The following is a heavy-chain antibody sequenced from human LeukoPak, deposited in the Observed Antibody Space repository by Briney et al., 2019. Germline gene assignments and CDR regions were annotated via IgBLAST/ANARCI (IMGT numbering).Heavy chain of an antibody. CDR1: GGSISSYY. V-gene: IGHV4-59*01. CDR2: IYYSGGT. Sequence: PSETLSLTCTVSGGSISSYYWSWIRQPPGKGLERIGYIYYSGGTNYNPSLNSRVTISVDTSKNQFSLKLSSVTAADTAVYYCARVYCSSTSCYAAYFDYWGQGTLVTVSS. CDR3: ARVYCSSTSCYAAYFDY. D-gene: IGHD2-2*01. J-gene: IGHJ4*02.